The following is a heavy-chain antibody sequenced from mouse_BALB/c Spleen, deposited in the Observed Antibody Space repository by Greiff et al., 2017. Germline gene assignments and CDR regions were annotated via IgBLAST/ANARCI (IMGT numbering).Heavy chain of an antibody. CDR3: ARCTTVADYFDY. Sequence: QVQLQQSAAELARPGASVKMSCKASGYTFTSYTMHWVKQRPGQGLEWIGYINPSSGYTEYNQKFKDKTTLTADKSSSTAYMQLSSLTSEDSAVYYCARCTTVADYFDYWGQGTTLTVSS. V-gene: IGHV1-4*02. J-gene: IGHJ2*01. D-gene: IGHD1-1*01. CDR2: INPSSGYT. CDR1: GYTFTSYT.